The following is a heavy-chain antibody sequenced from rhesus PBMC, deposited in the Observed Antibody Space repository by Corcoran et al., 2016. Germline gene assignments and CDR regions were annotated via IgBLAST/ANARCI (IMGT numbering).Heavy chain of an antibody. CDR1: GGSISSNY. CDR3: ARDRDDYGYYGGFDV. J-gene: IGHJ5-1*01. Sequence: QVQLQESGPGLVKHSETLSLTCAVSGGSISSNYWSWIRQPPGKGLEWIWYIYGSSGSTYYNPSLNLRVTISTDTSKNQFSLDVSSVTAADTAVYYCARDRDDYGYYGGFDVWGPGVLVTVSS. D-gene: IGHD3-9*01. V-gene: IGHV4-160*01. CDR2: IYGSSGST.